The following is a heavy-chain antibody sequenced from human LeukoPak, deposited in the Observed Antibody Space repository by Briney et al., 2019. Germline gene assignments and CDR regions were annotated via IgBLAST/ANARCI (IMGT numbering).Heavy chain of an antibody. Sequence: GGSLRLSCAASGFTFSSYAMHWVRQAPGKGLEWVAVISYDGSNKYYADSVKGRFTISRDNSKNTLYLQMNSLRAEDTAVYYCARNPIVVVPDCNPLLDYWGQGTLVTVSS. CDR3: ARNPIVVVPDCNPLLDY. J-gene: IGHJ4*02. CDR1: GFTFSSYA. CDR2: ISYDGSNK. V-gene: IGHV3-30-3*01. D-gene: IGHD2-2*01.